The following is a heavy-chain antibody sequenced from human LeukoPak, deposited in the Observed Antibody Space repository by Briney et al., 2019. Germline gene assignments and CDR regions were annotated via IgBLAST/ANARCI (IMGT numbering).Heavy chain of an antibody. Sequence: GSSVKVSCKASGGTFSSYAISWVRQAPGQGLEWMGTINPVSGATNYTQKLQGRVTMTTDESTTTAYMELSRLTTADTAVYYCTRGDDFLAAYNYMDVWGKGSSVIVSS. CDR1: GGTFSSYA. CDR3: TRGDDFLAAYNYMDV. CDR2: INPVSGAT. D-gene: IGHD3-9*01. J-gene: IGHJ6*03. V-gene: IGHV1-69*05.